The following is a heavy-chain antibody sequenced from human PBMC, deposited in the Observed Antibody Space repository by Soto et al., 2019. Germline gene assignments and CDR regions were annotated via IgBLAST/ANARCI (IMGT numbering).Heavy chain of an antibody. CDR1: GFTFSSYA. D-gene: IGHD2-15*01. V-gene: IGHV3-23*01. CDR2: ISGSGGST. J-gene: IGHJ5*02. Sequence: PGGSLRLSCAASGFTFSSYAMSWVRQAPGKGLEWVSAISGSGGSTYYADSVKGRFTISRDNSKNTLYLQMNSLRAEDTAVYYCAKPALNCSGGSCYSELFGSMASWFDPWGQGTLVTVSS. CDR3: AKPALNCSGGSCYSELFGSMASWFDP.